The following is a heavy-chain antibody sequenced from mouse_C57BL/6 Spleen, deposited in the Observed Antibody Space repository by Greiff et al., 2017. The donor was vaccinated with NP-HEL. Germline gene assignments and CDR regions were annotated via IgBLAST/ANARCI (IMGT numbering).Heavy chain of an antibody. CDR1: GYTFTSYW. CDR2: LDPSDSYT. CDR3: ARGALQLRLRGWYVDV. Sequence: QVQLQQPGAELVMPGASVKLSCKASGYTFTSYWMPWVKQRPGQGLEWIGELDPSDSYTNYNQKFKGKSTLTVDKSSSTAYMQLSSLTSEDSAVYYCARGALQLRLRGWYVDVWGTGTTVTVSS. J-gene: IGHJ1*03. V-gene: IGHV1-69*01. D-gene: IGHD3-2*02.